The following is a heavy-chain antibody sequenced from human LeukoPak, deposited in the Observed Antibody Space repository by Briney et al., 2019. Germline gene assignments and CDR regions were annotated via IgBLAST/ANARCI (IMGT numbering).Heavy chain of an antibody. CDR1: GYTFTGYY. CDR2: INPNSGGT. J-gene: IGHJ6*03. D-gene: IGHD6-6*01. V-gene: IGHV1-2*02. CDR3: ARVLGSSSVDYYYYYMYV. Sequence: ASVKVSCQASGYTFTGYYMDWVRQAPGQGLEWMGWINPNSGGTNYAQKFQGRVTMTRDTSISTAYMELSRLRSDDTAVYYCARVLGSSSVDYYYYYMYVWGKGTTVTVSS.